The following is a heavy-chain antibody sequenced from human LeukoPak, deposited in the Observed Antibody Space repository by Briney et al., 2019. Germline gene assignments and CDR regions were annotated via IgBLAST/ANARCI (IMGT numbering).Heavy chain of an antibody. CDR3: ARGYYDFWSGYYWNWFDP. V-gene: IGHV4-39*01. Sequence: SETLSLTCTVSGGSISSSSYYWGWIRQPPGKGLEWIGSIYYSGSTYYNPSLKSRVTISVDTSKNQFSLQLNSVTPEDTAVYYCARGYYDFWSGYYWNWFDPWGQGTLVTVSS. CDR2: IYYSGST. J-gene: IGHJ5*02. D-gene: IGHD3-3*01. CDR1: GGSISSSSYY.